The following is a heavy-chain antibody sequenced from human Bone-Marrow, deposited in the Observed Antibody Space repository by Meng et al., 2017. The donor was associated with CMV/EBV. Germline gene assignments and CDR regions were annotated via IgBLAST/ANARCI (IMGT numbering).Heavy chain of an antibody. V-gene: IGHV4-34*01. J-gene: IGHJ3*02. D-gene: IGHD3-3*01. Sequence: SETLSLTCAVYGGSFSGYYWSWIRQPPGKGLEWIGEINHSGSTNYNPSLKSRVTISVDTSKNQFSLKLSSVTAADTAVYYCARPITIFGVGVDAFDIWGQGQMVNVSS. CDR3: ARPITIFGVGVDAFDI. CDR1: GGSFSGYY. CDR2: INHSGST.